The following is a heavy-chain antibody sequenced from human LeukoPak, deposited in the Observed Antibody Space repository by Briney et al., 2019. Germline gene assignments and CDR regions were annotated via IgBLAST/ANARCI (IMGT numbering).Heavy chain of an antibody. Sequence: PGGSLRLSCAASGFTFSSYAMSWVRQAPGKGLEWVSAISGSGGSTYYADSVKGRFTISRDNSKNTLYLQMNSLRAEDTAVYYCAKEVWFGESEFPYFDYWGQGTLVTVSS. D-gene: IGHD3-10*01. CDR2: ISGSGGST. V-gene: IGHV3-23*01. J-gene: IGHJ4*02. CDR3: AKEVWFGESEFPYFDY. CDR1: GFTFSSYA.